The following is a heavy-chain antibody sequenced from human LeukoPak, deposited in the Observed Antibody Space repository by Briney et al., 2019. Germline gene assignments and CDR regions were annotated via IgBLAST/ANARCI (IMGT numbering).Heavy chain of an antibody. CDR3: ARGGRGSSGDYEGFDY. CDR2: INTDGSST. CDR1: GFTFSSYW. V-gene: IGHV3-74*01. J-gene: IGHJ4*02. D-gene: IGHD6-19*01. Sequence: PGGSLRLSCAASGFTFSSYWMHWVRQAPGKGLVWVSRINTDGSSTSYADSVKGRFTISRDNAKNTLYLQMNSLRAEDTAVYYCARGGRGSSGDYEGFDYWGQGTLVTVSS.